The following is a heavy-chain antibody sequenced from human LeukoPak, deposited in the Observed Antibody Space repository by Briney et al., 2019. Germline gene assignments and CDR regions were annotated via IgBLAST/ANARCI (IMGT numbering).Heavy chain of an antibody. CDR1: GFSFSSYS. Sequence: GYLRLSCAASGFSFSSYSMNWVRQAPGKGLEWVSYITSSSSAMHYADAVKGRFAISRDNAKNSLYLQMNSLRAEDTALYYCARKSGSSGYPLDNWGQGTLVTVSS. D-gene: IGHD3-22*01. J-gene: IGHJ4*02. CDR2: ITSSSSAM. CDR3: ARKSGSSGYPLDN. V-gene: IGHV3-48*01.